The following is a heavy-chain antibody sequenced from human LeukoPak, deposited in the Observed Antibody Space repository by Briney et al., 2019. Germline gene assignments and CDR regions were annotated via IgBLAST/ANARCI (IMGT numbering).Heavy chain of an antibody. CDR3: ARSMFGDSTGYNDAFDM. D-gene: IGHD3-22*01. V-gene: IGHV3-33*01. Sequence: GTSLRLSCAVSGFTFSHHGMHWGCQAPGKGLEWVAVIWYDGSKKYYADSVRGRFTISRDDSKNMLFLQMNSLRAEDTALYYSARSMFGDSTGYNDAFDMRGQGTMVTVSS. CDR2: IWYDGSKK. J-gene: IGHJ3*02. CDR1: GFTFSHHG.